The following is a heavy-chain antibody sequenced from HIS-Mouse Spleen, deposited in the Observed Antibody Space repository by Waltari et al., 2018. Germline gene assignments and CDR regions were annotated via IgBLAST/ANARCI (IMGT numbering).Heavy chain of an antibody. V-gene: IGHV4-39*07. CDR1: GGSISSSSYY. D-gene: IGHD6-13*01. CDR2: IYYSGST. Sequence: QLQLQESGPGLVKPSETLSLTCTVSGGSISSSSYYWGWIRQHPGKGLVWIVSIYYSGSTYYNPSLKSRVTISVDTSKNQFSLKLSSVTAADTAVYYCAREIPYSSSWYDWYFDLWGRGTLVTVSS. J-gene: IGHJ2*01. CDR3: AREIPYSSSWYDWYFDL.